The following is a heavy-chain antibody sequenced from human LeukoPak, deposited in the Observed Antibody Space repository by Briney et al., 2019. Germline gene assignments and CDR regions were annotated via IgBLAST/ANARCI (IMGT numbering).Heavy chain of an antibody. CDR3: ARSSSSSSDY. J-gene: IGHJ4*02. CDR2: IYHSGDI. D-gene: IGHD6-6*01. CDR1: GYSISTDNW. V-gene: IGHV4-28*05. Sequence: PSDTLSLTCSVSGYSISTDNWWGWIRPPPGEGLEWIGYIYHSGDIYYNPSLKSRVTMSVDTSKNQFSLKLSSVTAADTAVYYCARSSSSSSDYWGQGTLVTVSS.